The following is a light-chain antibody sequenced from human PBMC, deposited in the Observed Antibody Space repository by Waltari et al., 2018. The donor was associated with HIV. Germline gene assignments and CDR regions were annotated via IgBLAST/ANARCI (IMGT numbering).Light chain of an antibody. J-gene: IGLJ1*01. Sequence: QSALTQPASVSGSPGQSIPISCAGSNNDVGSFTFVSWYQQHPGKVPKLMIYEGTKRPAGVSHRFSGSTSGNTASLTISGLQAEDEADYYCCSYAGNRIYVFGHGTRVTVL. CDR1: NNDVGSFTF. V-gene: IGLV2-23*01. CDR2: EGT. CDR3: CSYAGNRIYV.